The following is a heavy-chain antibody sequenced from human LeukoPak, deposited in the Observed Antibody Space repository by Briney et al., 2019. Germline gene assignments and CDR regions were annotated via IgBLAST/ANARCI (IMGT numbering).Heavy chain of an antibody. V-gene: IGHV1-18*01. CDR2: ISAYNGNT. CDR3: ARDRGYSYVHDAFDI. D-gene: IGHD5-18*01. J-gene: IGHJ3*02. CDR1: GYTFTSYG. Sequence: ASVKVSCKASGYTFTSYGISWVRQAPGQGLEWMGWISAYNGNTNYAQKLQGRVTMTTDTSTSTVYMELSSLRSEDTAVYYCARDRGYSYVHDAFDIWGQGTMVTVSS.